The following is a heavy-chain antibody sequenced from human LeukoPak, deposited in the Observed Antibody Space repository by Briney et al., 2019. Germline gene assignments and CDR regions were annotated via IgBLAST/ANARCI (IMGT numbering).Heavy chain of an antibody. Sequence: GGSLRLSCAASGFTFSSYSMNWVRQAPGKGLEWVSSISSSSSYIYYADSVKGRFTISRDNAKNSLYLQMNSLRAEDTAVYYCARAPPGSFSSRWYYFDYWGQGTLVTVSS. CDR2: ISSSSSYI. J-gene: IGHJ4*02. V-gene: IGHV3-21*01. CDR3: ARAPPGSFSSRWYYFDY. D-gene: IGHD6-13*01. CDR1: GFTFSSYS.